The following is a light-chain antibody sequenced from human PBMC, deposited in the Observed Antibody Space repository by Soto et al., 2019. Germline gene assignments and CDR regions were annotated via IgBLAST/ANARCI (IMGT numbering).Light chain of an antibody. Sequence: DIQMTQSPDTLSASVGDRVTIGCRASPSLRGCLAWYQQPQGKAPKLLIYKSSIVESGVPSSLTGTGSATEFTLTISSLHPEDCASYYCQQYETFPHTYGCRTKV. CDR2: KSS. CDR3: QQYETFPHT. CDR1: PSLRGC. J-gene: IGKJ4*01. V-gene: IGKV1-5*03.